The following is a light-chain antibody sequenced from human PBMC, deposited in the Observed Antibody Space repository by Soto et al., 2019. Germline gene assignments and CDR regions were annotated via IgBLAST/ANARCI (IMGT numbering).Light chain of an antibody. CDR2: EVS. CDR1: SSDIGAYNY. Sequence: QYVLTQPPSASGSPGQSVTISCTGTSSDIGAYNYVSWYQQHPGKAPKLRIYEVSKRHAGVPDRFSGSKSANTASQTVSGLQEEDEADYYYSSYGGSNNLVFGGWNKLTVL. CDR3: SSYGGSNNLV. J-gene: IGLJ2*01. V-gene: IGLV2-8*01.